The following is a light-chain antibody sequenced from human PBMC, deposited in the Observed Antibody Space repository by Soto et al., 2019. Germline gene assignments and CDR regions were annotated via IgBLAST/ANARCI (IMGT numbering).Light chain of an antibody. CDR2: DSS. V-gene: IGKV3-15*01. CDR3: QQYNNWPPTWT. Sequence: EIVMTQSPTTLSVSPGETATLSCRARQSIGSNLAWYQQKRGQPPRLLIYDSSTRATDIPARFTGSGSGTDFTLTISSLQSEDFAVYYCQQYNNWPPTWTFGQGTRVDIK. J-gene: IGKJ1*01. CDR1: QSIGSN.